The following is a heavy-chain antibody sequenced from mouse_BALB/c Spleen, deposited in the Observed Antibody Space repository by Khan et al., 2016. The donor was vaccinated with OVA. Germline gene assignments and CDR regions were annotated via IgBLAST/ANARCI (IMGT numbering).Heavy chain of an antibody. D-gene: IGHD1-1*01. V-gene: IGHV5-6*02. Sequence: EVKLVESGGDLVEPGGSLKLSCAASGFTFSTYGMSWVRQTPDKRLEWVATISTGGHYTYYPDSLRGRFTISRDNAKNTLYLQMTSLKSEDTAMFYCARLAYYYDSEGFAYWGQGTLVTVSA. CDR3: ARLAYYYDSEGFAY. CDR1: GFTFSTYG. CDR2: ISTGGHYT. J-gene: IGHJ3*01.